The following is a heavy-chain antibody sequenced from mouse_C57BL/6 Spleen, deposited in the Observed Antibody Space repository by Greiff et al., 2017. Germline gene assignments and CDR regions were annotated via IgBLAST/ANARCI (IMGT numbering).Heavy chain of an antibody. D-gene: IGHD1-1*01. J-gene: IGHJ1*03. CDR3: AKVYYGSTHWYFDV. CDR1: GYAFSSSW. V-gene: IGHV1-82*01. Sequence: QVQLQQSGPELVKPGASVKISCKASGYAFSSSWMNWVKQRPGKGLEWIGRIYPGDGDTNYNGKFKGKATLTADKSSSTAYMQLSSLTSEDSAVYFCAKVYYGSTHWYFDVWGTGTTVTVSS. CDR2: IYPGDGDT.